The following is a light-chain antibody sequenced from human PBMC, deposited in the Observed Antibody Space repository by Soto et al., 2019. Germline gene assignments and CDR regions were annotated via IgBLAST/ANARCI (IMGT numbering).Light chain of an antibody. J-gene: IGKJ1*01. V-gene: IGKV3-20*01. CDR3: QQYGGSHWT. CDR2: GAS. CDR1: QSVSSSY. Sequence: EVVLTQSPGVLSLSPGEIVTLSCRASQSVSSSYLSWYQQKPGQAPRLLIYGASSRAIDIPLRFSGSGSGIDFTLNIGGLEPEDLAVYFCQQYGGSHWTFGQGTKVEIK.